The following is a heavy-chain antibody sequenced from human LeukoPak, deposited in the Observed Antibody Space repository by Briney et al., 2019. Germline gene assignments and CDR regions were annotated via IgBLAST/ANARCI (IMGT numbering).Heavy chain of an antibody. J-gene: IGHJ4*02. D-gene: IGHD5-24*01. CDR2: IKQDGSKK. V-gene: IGHV3-7*04. CDR1: GFPFSSYW. CDR3: TRVGYIAEGIDY. Sequence: GGSLRLSCVASGFPFSSYWMTWVRQAPGKGLEWVANIKQDGSKKSYVDSVKGRFTISRDNAKNSLYLQMNSLRAEDTAIYYCTRVGYIAEGIDYWGQGTLVTVSS.